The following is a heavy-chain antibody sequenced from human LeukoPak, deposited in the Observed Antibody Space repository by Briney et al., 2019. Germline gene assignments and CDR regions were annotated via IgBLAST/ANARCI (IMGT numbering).Heavy chain of an antibody. J-gene: IGHJ5*02. CDR2: IIPIFGTA. V-gene: IGHV1-69*01. CDR1: GGTFSSYA. CDR3: ARKAGGRLDLGWFDP. D-gene: IGHD2-2*03. Sequence: GSSVKVSCKASGGTFSSYAISWVRQATGQGLEWMGGIIPIFGTANYAQKFQGRVTITADESTSTAYMELSSLRSEDTAVYYCARKAGGRLDLGWFDPWGQGTLVTVSS.